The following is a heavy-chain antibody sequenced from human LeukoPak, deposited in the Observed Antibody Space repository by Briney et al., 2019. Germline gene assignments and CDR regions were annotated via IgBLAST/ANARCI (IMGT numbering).Heavy chain of an antibody. V-gene: IGHV3-23*01. Sequence: VGALRHSSVDPGFTFIGSAMCAGRETPGGGRGCGSAISGSGGSTYYADSVKGRFTISIDNSTNTLYLQINSLRAEATAVYYCAKDQGYYGSGSLNWGQGTLVTVSS. CDR3: AKDQGYYGSGSLN. CDR1: GFTFIGSA. D-gene: IGHD3-10*01. CDR2: ISGSGGST. J-gene: IGHJ4*02.